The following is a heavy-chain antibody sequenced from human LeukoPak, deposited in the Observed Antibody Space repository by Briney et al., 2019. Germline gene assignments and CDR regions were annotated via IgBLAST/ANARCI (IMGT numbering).Heavy chain of an antibody. Sequence: ASVKVSCKASGYTFTGYYMHWVRQAPGQGREWMGWINPNSGGTNYAQKFQGRVTMTRDTSISTAYMELSRLRSDDTAVYYCARLFGSSSEGWFDPWGQGTLVTVSS. D-gene: IGHD6-6*01. CDR3: ARLFGSSSEGWFDP. CDR2: INPNSGGT. CDR1: GYTFTGYY. J-gene: IGHJ5*02. V-gene: IGHV1-2*02.